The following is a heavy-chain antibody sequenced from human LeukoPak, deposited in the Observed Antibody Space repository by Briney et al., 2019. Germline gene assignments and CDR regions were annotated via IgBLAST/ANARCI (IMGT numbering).Heavy chain of an antibody. CDR1: GFTFSSYA. J-gene: IGHJ6*03. CDR3: ARDPDFWSGPYYMDV. Sequence: GGSLRLSCAASGFTFSSYAMSWVRQAPGKGLEWVAVISYDGSNKYYADSVKGRFTISRDNSKNTLYLQMNSLRAEDTAVYYCARDPDFWSGPYYMDVWGKGTTVTVSS. CDR2: ISYDGSNK. V-gene: IGHV3-30-3*01. D-gene: IGHD3-3*01.